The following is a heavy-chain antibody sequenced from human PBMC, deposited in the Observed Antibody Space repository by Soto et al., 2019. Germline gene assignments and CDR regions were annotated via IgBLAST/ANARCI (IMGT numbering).Heavy chain of an antibody. D-gene: IGHD5-18*01. J-gene: IGHJ5*02. Sequence: QVQLVQSGAEVKKPGSSVKVSCKASGGTFSSYTISWVRQAPGQGLEWMGRIIPILGIANYAQKFQGRVTITADXXTXTVXMELSRLRSEDTAVYYCARDLFRYSYGLHRRWFDPWGQGTLVTVSS. V-gene: IGHV1-69*08. CDR1: GGTFSSYT. CDR3: ARDLFRYSYGLHRRWFDP. CDR2: IIPILGIA.